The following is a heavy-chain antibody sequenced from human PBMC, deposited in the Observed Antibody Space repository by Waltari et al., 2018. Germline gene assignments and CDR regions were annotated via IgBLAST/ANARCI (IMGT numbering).Heavy chain of an antibody. V-gene: IGHV3-21*01. J-gene: IGHJ4*02. CDR2: ISSSSSYI. CDR1: GFTFSSYS. Sequence: EVQLVESGGGLVKPGGSLRLSCAASGFTFSSYSMNWVRQAPGKGLEWVSSISSSSSYIYYADSVKVRFTISRDNAKNSLYLQMNSLRAEYTAVYYCASFDHYGGNSNWGQGTLVTVSS. CDR3: ASFDHYGGNSN. D-gene: IGHD4-17*01.